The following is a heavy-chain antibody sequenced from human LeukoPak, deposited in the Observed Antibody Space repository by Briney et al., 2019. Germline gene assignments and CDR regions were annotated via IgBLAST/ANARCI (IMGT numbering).Heavy chain of an antibody. Sequence: SETLSLTCTVSGGSISSYYWSWIRQPPGKGLEWIGYIYYSGSTNYNPSLESRVTISVDTSKNQFSLKLSSVTAADTAVYYCARDGYRVTGYYYYLDVWGKGTTVIVSS. CDR1: GGSISSYY. CDR3: ARDGYRVTGYYYYLDV. D-gene: IGHD5-12*01. J-gene: IGHJ6*03. CDR2: IYYSGST. V-gene: IGHV4-59*01.